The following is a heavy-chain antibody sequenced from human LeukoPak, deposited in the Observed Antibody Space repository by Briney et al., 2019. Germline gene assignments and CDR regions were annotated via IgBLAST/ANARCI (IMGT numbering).Heavy chain of an antibody. CDR3: ASGTCSSTSCYAGY. V-gene: IGHV4-39*01. J-gene: IGHJ4*02. Sequence: SETLSLTCTVSGGSISSSSYYWGWIRQPPGRGLEWIGSIYYSGSTCYHPSLKSRVTISVDTSKNQFSLKLSSVTAADTAVYYCASGTCSSTSCYAGYWGQGTLATVSS. CDR1: GGSISSSSYY. CDR2: IYYSGST. D-gene: IGHD2-2*01.